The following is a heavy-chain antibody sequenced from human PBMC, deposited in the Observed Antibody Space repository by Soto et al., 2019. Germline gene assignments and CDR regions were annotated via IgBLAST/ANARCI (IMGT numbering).Heavy chain of an antibody. J-gene: IGHJ4*02. CDR2: IYYSGST. V-gene: IGHV4-39*07. Sequence: PSETLSLTCTVSGGSISSNNYYWGWIRQPPGKGLEWIGTIYYSGSTYYNPSLKSRVTISVDTSKNQFSLKLSSVTAADTAVYYCARTDIVATQVDYWGQGTLVTVSS. D-gene: IGHD5-12*01. CDR3: ARTDIVATQVDY. CDR1: GGSISSNNYY.